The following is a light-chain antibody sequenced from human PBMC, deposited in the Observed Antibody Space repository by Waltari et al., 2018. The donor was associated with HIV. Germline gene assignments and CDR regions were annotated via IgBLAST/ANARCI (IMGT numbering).Light chain of an antibody. CDR1: SSNIERDS. CDR2: KDN. Sequence: QSELTQSPSASGTPGQRIPLSCSGRSSNIERDSVYWYKQFPGATPKVLIYKDNERPSGVPDRISGSKSGTSASLLISGLRSDDEADYYCAVWDESLDGWLFGGGTKLTVL. V-gene: IGLV1-47*01. J-gene: IGLJ3*02. CDR3: AVWDESLDGWL.